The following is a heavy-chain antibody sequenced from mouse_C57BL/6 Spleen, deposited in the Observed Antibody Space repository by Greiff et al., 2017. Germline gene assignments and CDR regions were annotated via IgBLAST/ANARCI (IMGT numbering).Heavy chain of an antibody. CDR3: AREGSNYVESMDY. Sequence: EVKLVESGGGLVKPGGSLKLPCAASGFTFSSYAMSWVRQTPEKRLEWVATISDGGSYTYYPDNVKGRFTISRDNAKNNLYLQMSHLKSEDTAMYYCAREGSNYVESMDYWGQGTSVTVSS. J-gene: IGHJ4*01. V-gene: IGHV5-4*01. CDR1: GFTFSSYA. CDR2: ISDGGSYT. D-gene: IGHD2-5*01.